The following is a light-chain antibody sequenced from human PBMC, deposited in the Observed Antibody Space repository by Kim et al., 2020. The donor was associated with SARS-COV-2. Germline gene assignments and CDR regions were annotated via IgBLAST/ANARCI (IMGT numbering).Light chain of an antibody. CDR1: HGVSSS. Sequence: LPPGERASLSCRASHGVSSSVAWYQQKPGQAPRLLIHGASSRTTGIPDRFSGSGSGTDFTLTISRLEPEDFAVYYCQQYGNSPSTFGQGTRLEIK. CDR2: GAS. J-gene: IGKJ5*01. CDR3: QQYGNSPST. V-gene: IGKV3-20*01.